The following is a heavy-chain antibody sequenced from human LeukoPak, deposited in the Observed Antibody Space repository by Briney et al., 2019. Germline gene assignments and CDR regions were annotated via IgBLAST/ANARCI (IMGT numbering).Heavy chain of an antibody. CDR2: ISGSGIST. V-gene: IGHV3-23*01. CDR3: AKEETGSYYFDN. Sequence: AGGSLRLSCAASGSTFSSYAMSWVRQAPGKGLEWVSAISGSGISTYYADSVKGRFTISRDNSKNTLYLRMGSLRAEDTALYYCAKEETGSYYFDNWGQGTLVTVSS. CDR1: GSTFSSYA. D-gene: IGHD1-26*01. J-gene: IGHJ4*02.